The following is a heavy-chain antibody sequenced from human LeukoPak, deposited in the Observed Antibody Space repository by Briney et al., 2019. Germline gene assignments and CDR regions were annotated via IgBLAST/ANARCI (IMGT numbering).Heavy chain of an antibody. D-gene: IGHD4-17*01. CDR1: GGSITTHY. Sequence: PSETLSLTCSISGGSITTHYWTWIRQPPGKGLEWIEYVLYSGITNYNPSLRGRITISVDTSQNQFSLSLRSVTAADTAVYYCARDLTTVTKGFDLWGQGTMVTVSS. J-gene: IGHJ3*01. V-gene: IGHV4-59*11. CDR3: ARDLTTVTKGFDL. CDR2: VLYSGIT.